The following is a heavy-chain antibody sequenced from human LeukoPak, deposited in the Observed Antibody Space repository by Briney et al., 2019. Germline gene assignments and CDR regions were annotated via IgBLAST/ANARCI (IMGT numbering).Heavy chain of an antibody. V-gene: IGHV1-69*13. D-gene: IGHD3-3*01. CDR3: ARVFLEWLLYGPHYYYYMDV. Sequence: ASVKVSCKASGGTFSSYAISWVRQAPGQGLEWMGGIIPIFGTANYAQKFQGRVTITADESTSTAYMELSSLRSEDTAVYYCARVFLEWLLYGPHYYYYMDVWGKGTTVTASS. J-gene: IGHJ6*03. CDR2: IIPIFGTA. CDR1: GGTFSSYA.